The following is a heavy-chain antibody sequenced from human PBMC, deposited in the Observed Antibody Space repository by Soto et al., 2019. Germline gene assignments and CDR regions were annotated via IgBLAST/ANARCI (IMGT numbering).Heavy chain of an antibody. CDR2: INPNSGGT. J-gene: IGHJ6*02. Sequence: ASVKVSCKASGYTFTGYYVRWVRQAPGQGLEWMGWINPNSGGTNYAQKFQGWVTMTRDTSISTAYMELSRLRSDDTAVYYCARVWANWNAGGGPYYSGMDVWGQGTTVTVSS. CDR3: ARVWANWNAGGGPYYSGMDV. V-gene: IGHV1-2*04. CDR1: GYTFTGYY. D-gene: IGHD1-1*01.